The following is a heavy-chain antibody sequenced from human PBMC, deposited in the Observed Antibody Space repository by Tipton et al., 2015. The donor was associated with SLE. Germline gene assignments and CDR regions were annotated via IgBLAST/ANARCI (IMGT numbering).Heavy chain of an antibody. CDR1: GGTFSNFA. Sequence: SGPEVKKPGSSVKVSCKASGGTFSNFAISWVRQAPGQGLEWMGEIIPIFGTPNSAQKFQGRVTITADEVTSTAYMELSSLRPEDTAAYSCARRRWLQLDWYFDLWGRCILVTVSS. CDR2: IIPIFGTP. J-gene: IGHJ2*01. CDR3: ARRRWLQLDWYFDL. V-gene: IGHV1-69*01. D-gene: IGHD5-24*01.